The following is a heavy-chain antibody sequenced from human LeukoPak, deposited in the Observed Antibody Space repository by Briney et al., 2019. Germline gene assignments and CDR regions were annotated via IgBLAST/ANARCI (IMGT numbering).Heavy chain of an antibody. V-gene: IGHV3-74*01. CDR1: GFTFDEHA. D-gene: IGHD1-14*01. J-gene: IGHJ4*02. CDR2: INSDGSST. Sequence: GGSLRLSCAASGFTFDEHAMHWVRQAPGKGLVWVSRINSDGSSTSYADSVKGRFTISRDNAKNTLYLQMNSLRAEDTAVYYCARGYYYFDYWGQGTLVTVSS. CDR3: ARGYYYFDY.